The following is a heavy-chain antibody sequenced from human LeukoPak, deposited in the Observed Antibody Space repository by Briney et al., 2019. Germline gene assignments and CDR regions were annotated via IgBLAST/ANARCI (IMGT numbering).Heavy chain of an antibody. CDR2: IIPIFGTA. J-gene: IGHJ6*02. V-gene: IGHV1-69*13. Sequence: GASMKVSCKASGGTFSSYAISWVRQAPGQGLEWMGGIIPIFGTANYAQKFQGRVTITADESTSTAYMELSSLRSEDTAVYYCARAPVGATTTGSYYGMDVWGQGTTVTVSS. CDR1: GGTFSSYA. CDR3: ARAPVGATTTGSYYGMDV. D-gene: IGHD1-26*01.